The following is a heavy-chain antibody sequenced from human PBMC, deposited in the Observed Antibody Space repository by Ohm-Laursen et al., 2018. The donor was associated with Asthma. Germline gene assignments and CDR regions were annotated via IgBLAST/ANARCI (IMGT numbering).Heavy chain of an antibody. CDR2: IYYSGST. D-gene: IGHD3-22*01. CDR1: GGSISSGGYY. CDR3: AGGRYYYDSSGYYIDY. Sequence: SETLSLTCTVSGGSISSGGYYWSWIRQHPGKGLEWIGYIYYSGSTNYNPSLKSRVTISVDTSKNQFSLKLSSVTAADTAVYYCAGGRYYYDSSGYYIDYWGQGTLVTVSS. J-gene: IGHJ4*02. V-gene: IGHV4-61*08.